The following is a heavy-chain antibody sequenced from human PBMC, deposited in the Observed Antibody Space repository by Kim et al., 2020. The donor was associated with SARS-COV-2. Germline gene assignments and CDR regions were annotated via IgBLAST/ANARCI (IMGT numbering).Heavy chain of an antibody. V-gene: IGHV3-23*01. CDR2: GVKT. Sequence: GVKTSYAESVKGRFTITRDNVNNTLSLQMNSLRGEDTAIYYCTNELSGEIWGQGTLVTVSS. CDR3: TNELSGEI. D-gene: IGHD7-27*01. J-gene: IGHJ1*01.